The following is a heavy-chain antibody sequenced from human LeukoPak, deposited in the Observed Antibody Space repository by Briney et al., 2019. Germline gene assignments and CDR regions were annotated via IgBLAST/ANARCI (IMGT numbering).Heavy chain of an antibody. D-gene: IGHD1-26*01. CDR2: IYVSGRT. Sequence: SETLSLTCAVSGDSMTNYWSWIRQPAGQGLEWIGHIYVSGRTNYNPSFKSRVSTSIDTSKKQFSLNLTSVSAADTAVYFCARDRWELTPAKGWFDSWGQGTLVTVSS. V-gene: IGHV4-4*07. J-gene: IGHJ5*01. CDR3: ARDRWELTPAKGWFDS. CDR1: GDSMTNY.